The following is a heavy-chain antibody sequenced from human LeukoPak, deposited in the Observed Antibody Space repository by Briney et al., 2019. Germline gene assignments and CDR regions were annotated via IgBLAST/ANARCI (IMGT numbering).Heavy chain of an antibody. CDR2: INNDGSST. V-gene: IGHV3-74*01. J-gene: IGHJ4*02. CDR1: GFTFSSYW. CDR3: TREVQAAGKTLDY. D-gene: IGHD6-13*01. Sequence: PGGSLRLSCAASGFTFSSYWMHWVRQVPGKGLVWVSRINNDGSSTTYADSVKGRFTISRDNAKNTLYLQMNNLRAEDTAVYYCTREVQAAGKTLDYWGQGTLITVSS.